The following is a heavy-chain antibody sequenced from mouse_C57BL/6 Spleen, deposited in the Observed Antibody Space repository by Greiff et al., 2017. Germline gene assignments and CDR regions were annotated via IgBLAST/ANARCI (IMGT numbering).Heavy chain of an antibody. V-gene: IGHV1-42*01. Sequence: EVQLQPPGPELVKPGASVKISCTASGYSFTRSYMNWVNQTPDKSLEWIGELNPSAGGTTYNQKFKGKATLTVDKSSSKAYIQLNSLTSEDSAVYYCASWGESFGDWGQGTTVTVSA. CDR2: LNPSAGGT. J-gene: IGHJ2*01. CDR3: ASWGESFGD. D-gene: IGHD1-1*02. CDR1: GYSFTRSY.